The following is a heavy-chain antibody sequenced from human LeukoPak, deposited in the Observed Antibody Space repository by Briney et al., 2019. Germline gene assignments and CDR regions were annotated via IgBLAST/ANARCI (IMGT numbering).Heavy chain of an antibody. CDR3: ARDQRPGTSGYSPFDY. Sequence: ASVKVSCKASGYTFTSYGISWVRQAPGQGLEWMGWISTNNGNTNYAQKLQGRVTMTTETSTSTAYTELRSLRSDDMAVYYCARDQRPGTSGYSPFDYWGQGTLVTVSS. V-gene: IGHV1-18*03. J-gene: IGHJ4*02. CDR2: ISTNNGNT. D-gene: IGHD3-22*01. CDR1: GYTFTSYG.